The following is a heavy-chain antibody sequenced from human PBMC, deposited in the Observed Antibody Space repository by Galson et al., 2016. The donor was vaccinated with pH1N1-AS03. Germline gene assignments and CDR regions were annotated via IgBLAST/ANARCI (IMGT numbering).Heavy chain of an antibody. D-gene: IGHD6-13*01. CDR2: IKSKTDGGTT. CDR3: TTDSKAIAAEDSDAFDI. V-gene: IGHV3-15*01. CDR1: GGSFSVKY. Sequence: ETLSLTCAVYGGSFSVKYWGWVRQAPGKGLEWVGRIKSKTDGGTTDYAAPVKGRFTISRDDSKNTLYLQMNSLKTEDTAVYYCTTDSKAIAAEDSDAFDIWCQGTMVTVSS. J-gene: IGHJ3*02.